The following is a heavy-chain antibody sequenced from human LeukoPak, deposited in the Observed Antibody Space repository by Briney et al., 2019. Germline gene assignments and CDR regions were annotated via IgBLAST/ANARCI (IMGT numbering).Heavy chain of an antibody. CDR1: GGSIRSYY. CDR3: ARVIAAAEPTFDY. Sequence: SETLSLTCAVPGGSIRSYYWAWIRQPPGKGLEWIGYISYSGSTNYNPSLKSRVIISVDTSKNQFSLKLSSVTAADTAVYYCARVIAAAEPTFDYWGQGTLVTVSS. D-gene: IGHD6-13*01. J-gene: IGHJ4*02. V-gene: IGHV4-59*01. CDR2: ISYSGST.